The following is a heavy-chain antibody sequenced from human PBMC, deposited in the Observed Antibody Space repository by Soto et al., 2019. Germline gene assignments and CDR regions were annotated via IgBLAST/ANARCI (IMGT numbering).Heavy chain of an antibody. CDR3: ARGRSLEYSSSSGVSYYYGMEV. CDR1: GYTFTNYY. Sequence: SVKVSCKASGYTFTNYYMHWVRQATGQGLEWMGWMNPNSGNTGYAQKFQGRVTMTRNTPISTAYMELSSLRSEDTAVYYCARGRSLEYSSSSGVSYYYGMEVWGQGTTVTVSS. J-gene: IGHJ6*02. CDR2: MNPNSGNT. D-gene: IGHD6-6*01. V-gene: IGHV1-8*02.